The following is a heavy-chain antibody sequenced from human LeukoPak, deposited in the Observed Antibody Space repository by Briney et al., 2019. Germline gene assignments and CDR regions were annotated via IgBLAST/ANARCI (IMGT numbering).Heavy chain of an antibody. Sequence: SETLSLTCAVYGGSFSGYYWSWIRQPPGKGLEWIGEINHSGSTNYNPSLKSRVTTSVDTSKNQFSLKLSSVTAADTAVYYCARRGGSTYYYYYYMDVWGKGTTVTISS. V-gene: IGHV4-34*01. CDR2: INHSGST. J-gene: IGHJ6*03. CDR3: ARRGGSTYYYYYYMDV. CDR1: GGSFSGYY. D-gene: IGHD1-26*01.